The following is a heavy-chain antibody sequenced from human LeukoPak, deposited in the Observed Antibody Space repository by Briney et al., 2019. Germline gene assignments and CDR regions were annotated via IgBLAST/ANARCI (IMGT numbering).Heavy chain of an antibody. CDR3: ARQYYDSSGYYLGWFDP. J-gene: IGHJ5*02. V-gene: IGHV1-24*01. CDR1: GYTLTELS. D-gene: IGHD3-22*01. Sequence: ASVTVSCKVSGYTLTELSMHWVRQAPGKGLEWMGGFDPEDGETIYAQKFQGRVTMTTDTSTSTAYMELRSLRSDDTAVYYCARQYYDSSGYYLGWFDPWGQGTLVTVSS. CDR2: FDPEDGET.